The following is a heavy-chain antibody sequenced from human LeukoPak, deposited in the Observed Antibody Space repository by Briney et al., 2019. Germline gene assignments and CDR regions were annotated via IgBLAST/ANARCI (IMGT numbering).Heavy chain of an antibody. CDR2: IIPIFGTV. CDR3: AVIYCSGGSCYSDHDY. V-gene: IGHV1-69*06. Sequence: SVKVSCKASGGTFSSYAISWVRQAPGQGLEWMGGIIPIFGTVNYAQKFQGRVTITADKSTSTAYMELSSLRSEDTAVYYCAVIYCSGGSCYSDHDYWGQGTLVTVSS. CDR1: GGTFSSYA. D-gene: IGHD2-15*01. J-gene: IGHJ4*02.